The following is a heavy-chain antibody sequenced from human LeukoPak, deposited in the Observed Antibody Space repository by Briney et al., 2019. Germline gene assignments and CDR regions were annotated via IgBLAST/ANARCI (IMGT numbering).Heavy chain of an antibody. CDR1: GFTFSSYW. J-gene: IGHJ6*02. CDR3: AKAMVRGPPPSGYYYGMDV. D-gene: IGHD3-10*01. V-gene: IGHV3-74*01. CDR2: IHGDGSSTST. Sequence: GGSLRLSCTASGFTFSSYWMHWVRQAPGKGLMWVSRIHGDGSSTSTSYADSVKGRFTISSDNAKNTLYLQMDSLRAEDTAVYYCAKAMVRGPPPSGYYYGMDVWGQGTTVTVSS.